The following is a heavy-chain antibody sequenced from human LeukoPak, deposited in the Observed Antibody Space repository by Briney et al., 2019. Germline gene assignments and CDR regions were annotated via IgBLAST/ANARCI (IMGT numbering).Heavy chain of an antibody. CDR1: GFTFSSYG. CDR2: IWYDGSNK. CDR3: ARDPSQTGTLPSDI. J-gene: IGHJ3*02. D-gene: IGHD1-1*01. Sequence: GKSLRLSCAASGFTFSSYGMHWVRQAPGKGLEWVAVIWYDGSNKYYADSVKGRFTISRDNSKNTLYLQMNSLRAEDTAVYYCARDPSQTGTLPSDIWGQGTMVTVSS. V-gene: IGHV3-33*01.